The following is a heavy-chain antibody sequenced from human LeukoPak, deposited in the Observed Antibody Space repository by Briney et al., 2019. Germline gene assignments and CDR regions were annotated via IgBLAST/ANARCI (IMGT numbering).Heavy chain of an antibody. Sequence: ASETLSLTCIVSGGSISSSSYYWGWIRQPQGKGRRGIGSIYYSVSTYYNPSLKSRVTISVDTSKNQFSLKLSSVTAADTAVYYCASGYYYDSSDDAFDIWGQGTMVTVSS. CDR2: IYYSVST. CDR1: GGSISSSSYY. D-gene: IGHD3-22*01. V-gene: IGHV4-39*01. CDR3: ASGYYYDSSDDAFDI. J-gene: IGHJ3*02.